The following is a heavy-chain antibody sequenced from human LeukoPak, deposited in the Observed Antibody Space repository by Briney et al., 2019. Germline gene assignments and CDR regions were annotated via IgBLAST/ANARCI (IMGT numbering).Heavy chain of an antibody. V-gene: IGHV3-74*01. CDR3: ARVKVVTSKYTTSLFDY. CDR1: GFTFSSYW. D-gene: IGHD3-16*02. J-gene: IGHJ4*02. Sequence: GGSLRLSCAASGFTFSSYWMPWVRQAPGKGLVWVSRINTDGSSTSYADSVKGRFTISRDNAKNTLYLQMNSLRAEDTAVYYCARVKVVTSKYTTSLFDYWGQGTLVTVSS. CDR2: INTDGSST.